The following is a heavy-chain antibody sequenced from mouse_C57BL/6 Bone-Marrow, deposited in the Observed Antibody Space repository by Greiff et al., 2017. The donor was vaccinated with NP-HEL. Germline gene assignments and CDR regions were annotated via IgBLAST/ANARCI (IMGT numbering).Heavy chain of an antibody. D-gene: IGHD2-4*01. J-gene: IGHJ3*01. V-gene: IGHV1-54*01. Sequence: QVQLKQSGAELVRPGTSVKVSCKASGYAFTNYLIEWVKQRPGQGLEWIGVINPGSGGTNYNEKFKGKATLTADKSSSTAYMQLSSLTSEDSAVYFCARPDYDYAWFAYWGQGTLVTVSA. CDR3: ARPDYDYAWFAY. CDR2: INPGSGGT. CDR1: GYAFTNYL.